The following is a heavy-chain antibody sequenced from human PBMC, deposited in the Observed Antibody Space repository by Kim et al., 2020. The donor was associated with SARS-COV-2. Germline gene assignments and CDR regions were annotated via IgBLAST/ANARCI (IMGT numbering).Heavy chain of an antibody. D-gene: IGHD6-13*01. J-gene: IGHJ6*03. CDR3: ARELEQQLTHYYYYYMDV. V-gene: IGHV3-7*01. CDR1: GFTFSSYW. Sequence: GGSLRLSCAASGFTFSSYWMSWVRQAPGKGLEWVANIKQDGSEKYYVDSVKGRFTISRDNAKNSLYLQMNSLRAEDTAVYYCARELEQQLTHYYYYYMDVWGKGTTVTVSS. CDR2: IKQDGSEK.